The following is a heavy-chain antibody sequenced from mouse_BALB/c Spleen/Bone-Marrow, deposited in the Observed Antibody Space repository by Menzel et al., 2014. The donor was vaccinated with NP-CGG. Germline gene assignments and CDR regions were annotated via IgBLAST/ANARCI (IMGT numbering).Heavy chain of an antibody. CDR2: IRNKANGYTT. D-gene: IGHD1-1*01. Sequence: EVKLMESGGGLVQPGGSLRLSCATSYFTFTDYYMSWVRQPPGKALEWLGFIRNKANGYTTEYSAAVKGRFTISRDNSQSILYLQMNTLRAEDSATYYCARDTYGRDYCGQGTTLTVSS. J-gene: IGHJ2*01. CDR3: ARDTYGRDY. CDR1: YFTFTDYY. V-gene: IGHV7-3*02.